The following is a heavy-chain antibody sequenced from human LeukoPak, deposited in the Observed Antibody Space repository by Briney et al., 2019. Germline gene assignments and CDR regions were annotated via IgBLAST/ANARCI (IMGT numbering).Heavy chain of an antibody. V-gene: IGHV1-3*03. CDR1: GYTFTSYA. CDR3: ARGSIEWFQRQDAFDI. Sequence: GASVKVSCKVSGYTFTSYAMHWVRQAPGQRLEWMGWINAGNGNTKYSQEFQGRVTITRDTSASTAYMDLSSLRSEDTAVYYCARGSIEWFQRQDAFDIWGQGTMVTVSS. D-gene: IGHD3-3*01. J-gene: IGHJ3*02. CDR2: INAGNGNT.